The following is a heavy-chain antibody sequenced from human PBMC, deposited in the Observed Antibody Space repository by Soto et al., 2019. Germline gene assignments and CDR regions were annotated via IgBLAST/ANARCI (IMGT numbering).Heavy chain of an antibody. CDR1: GFTFNTHA. CDR2: VSGSGTDT. V-gene: IGHV3-23*01. CDR3: AKGPYYINNSGQPDGSADY. Sequence: EVQLLESGGGLVRPGGSLRLSCAASGFTFNTHAMSWVRQAPGKGLEWVSVVSGSGTDTYYADSVQGRFTISRDNSTHTLYVQMNSVSAAATPVYYCAKGPYYINNSGQPDGSADYWGQGMVVTV. J-gene: IGHJ4*02. D-gene: IGHD3-22*01.